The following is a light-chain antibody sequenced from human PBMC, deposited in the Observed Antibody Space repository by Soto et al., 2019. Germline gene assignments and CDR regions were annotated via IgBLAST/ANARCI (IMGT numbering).Light chain of an antibody. J-gene: IGKJ5*01. CDR3: QQYNNGPPIT. CDR1: QSVSTN. CDR2: GAS. Sequence: EIVLTQSPATLSVSPGERATLSCRASQSVSTNLAWYQQKPGQAPRLLIYGASTRATGLPARFSGSGSGTEFTLTISSLHSEDFSVYYCQQYNNGPPITFGQGTRLDIK. V-gene: IGKV3-15*01.